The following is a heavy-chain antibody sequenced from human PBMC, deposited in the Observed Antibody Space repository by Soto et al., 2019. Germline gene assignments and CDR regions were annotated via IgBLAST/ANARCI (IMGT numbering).Heavy chain of an antibody. CDR1: GFTFSNAW. Sequence: PGGSLRLSCAASGFTFSNAWMSWVRQAPGKGLEWVGRIKSKTDGGTTDYAAPVKGRFTISRDDSKNTLYLQMNNLKTEDTAVYYCTTDLDYGDYPFDYWGQGTLVTVSS. V-gene: IGHV3-15*01. CDR2: IKSKTDGGTT. CDR3: TTDLDYGDYPFDY. J-gene: IGHJ4*02. D-gene: IGHD4-17*01.